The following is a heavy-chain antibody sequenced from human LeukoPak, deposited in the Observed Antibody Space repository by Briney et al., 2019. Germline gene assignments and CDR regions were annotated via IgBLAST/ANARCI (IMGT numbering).Heavy chain of an antibody. V-gene: IGHV4-59*12. CDR1: GGSISSYY. CDR3: ARAITRETYRFRWLGMAWYFDL. CDR2: IYHSGST. J-gene: IGHJ2*01. Sequence: SETLSLTCTVSGGSISSYYWSWIRQPPGKGLEWIGYIYHSGSTYYNPSLKSRVTISVDRSKNQFSLKLSSVTAADTAVYYCARAITRETYRFRWLGMAWYFDLWGRGTLVTVSS. D-gene: IGHD6-19*01.